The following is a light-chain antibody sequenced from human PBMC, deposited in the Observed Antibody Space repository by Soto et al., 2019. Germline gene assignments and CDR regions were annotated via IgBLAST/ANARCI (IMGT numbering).Light chain of an antibody. CDR3: QRDSSDWT. J-gene: IGKJ1*01. CDR1: QDLDKW. V-gene: IGKV1-5*01. Sequence: ILVSQSPSSLSASVGDRVTITCRASQDLDKWLAWYQQKPGKAPSLLIYKSSTLRQGVPSRFSGFGCGTEYITTITELQPDDFATYYGQRDSSDWTLGQGTVVEMK. CDR2: KSS.